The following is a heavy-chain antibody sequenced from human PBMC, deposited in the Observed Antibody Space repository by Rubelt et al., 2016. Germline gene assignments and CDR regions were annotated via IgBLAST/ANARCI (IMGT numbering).Heavy chain of an antibody. V-gene: IGHV7-4-1*02. CDR3: ARLRYSTSRYDDRERGLDV. Sequence: QVQLVQSGAEVKKPGASVKVSCKASGYTFTSYGISWVRQAPGQGLEWMGWINTKTGNPSYAPGFTGRFVFSLDTSVSEAYLRVTSLRAEDAATYYCARLRYSTSRYDDRERGLDVWGQGTTVTVSS. CDR2: INTKTGNP. CDR1: GYTFTSYG. J-gene: IGHJ6*02. D-gene: IGHD2-2*01.